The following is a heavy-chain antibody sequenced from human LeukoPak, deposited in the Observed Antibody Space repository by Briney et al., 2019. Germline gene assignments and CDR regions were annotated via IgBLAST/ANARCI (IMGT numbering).Heavy chain of an antibody. CDR3: AREGEMATIRGPLYYFDY. V-gene: IGHV3-64*01. CDR2: ISSNGGST. J-gene: IGHJ4*02. Sequence: PGGSLRLSCAASGFTFSSYAMHWVRQAPGKGLEYVSAISSNGGSTYYANSVKGRFTIPRDNSKNTLYLQMGSLRAEDMAVYYCAREGEMATIRGPLYYFDYWGQGTLVTVSS. CDR1: GFTFSSYA. D-gene: IGHD5-24*01.